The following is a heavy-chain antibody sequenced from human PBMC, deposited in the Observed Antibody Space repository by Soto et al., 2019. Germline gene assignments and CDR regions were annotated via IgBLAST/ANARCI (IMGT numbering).Heavy chain of an antibody. Sequence: PGGSLRLSCAASGFTFSSYGMHWVRQAPGKGLEWVAVIWYDGSNKYYADSVKGRFTISRDNSKNTLYLQMNSLRAEDTAVYYCVSHNLIKYGGLDYWGQGTLVTVSS. V-gene: IGHV3-33*01. J-gene: IGHJ4*02. D-gene: IGHD5-12*01. CDR3: VSHNLIKYGGLDY. CDR2: IWYDGSNK. CDR1: GFTFSSYG.